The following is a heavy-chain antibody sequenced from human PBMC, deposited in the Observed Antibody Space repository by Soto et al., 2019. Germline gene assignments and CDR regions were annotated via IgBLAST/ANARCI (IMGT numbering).Heavy chain of an antibody. V-gene: IGHV3-30*18. Sequence: QVQLVESGGGVVQPGRSLRLSCAASGFTFSSYGMHWVRQAPGKGLEWVAVISYDGSNKYYADSVKGRFTISRDNSKNPLYLQMNSLRAEDTAVYYCAKDRGDIVVVVAAGYYGMDVWGQGTTVTVSS. D-gene: IGHD2-15*01. J-gene: IGHJ6*02. CDR2: ISYDGSNK. CDR1: GFTFSSYG. CDR3: AKDRGDIVVVVAAGYYGMDV.